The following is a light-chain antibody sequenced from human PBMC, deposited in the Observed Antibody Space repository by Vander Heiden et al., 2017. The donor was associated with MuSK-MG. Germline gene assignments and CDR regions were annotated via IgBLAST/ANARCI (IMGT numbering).Light chain of an antibody. J-gene: IGKJ1*01. CDR1: QSISSW. CDR3: QQYNSYPWT. Sequence: DVQMTQSPSTLPASVGDRVTIPCRASQSISSWLAWYQQKPGKAPKLLIYKASSLESGVPSRFSGSGSGTEFTLTISSLQPDDFATYYCQQYNSYPWTFGQGTKVEIK. V-gene: IGKV1-5*03. CDR2: KAS.